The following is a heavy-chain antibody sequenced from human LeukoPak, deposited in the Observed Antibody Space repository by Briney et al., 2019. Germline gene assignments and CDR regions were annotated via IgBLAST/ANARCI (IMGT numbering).Heavy chain of an antibody. D-gene: IGHD5-18*01. CDR3: AREHVDTHAY. CDR1: GGSISSYY. Sequence: PSETLSLTCTVSGGSISSYYWSWIRQPPGKGLEWIGYIYYSGSTNYNPSLKSRVTISVDTSKNQFSLKLSSVTAADTAVYYCAREHVDTHAYWGQGTLVTVSS. CDR2: IYYSGST. V-gene: IGHV4-59*01. J-gene: IGHJ4*02.